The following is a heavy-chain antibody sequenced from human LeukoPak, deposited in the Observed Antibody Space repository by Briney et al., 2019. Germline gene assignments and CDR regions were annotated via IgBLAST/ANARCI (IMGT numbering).Heavy chain of an antibody. V-gene: IGHV3-21*01. J-gene: IGHJ3*02. CDR2: ISSSSSYI. CDR3: AREAPGLGNAFDI. CDR1: GFTFSSYA. D-gene: IGHD3-10*01. Sequence: GGSLRLSCAASGFTFSSYAMSWVRQAPGKGLEWVSSISSSSSYIYYADSVKGRFTISRDNAKNSLYLQMNSLRAEDTAVYYCAREAPGLGNAFDIWGQGTMVTVSS.